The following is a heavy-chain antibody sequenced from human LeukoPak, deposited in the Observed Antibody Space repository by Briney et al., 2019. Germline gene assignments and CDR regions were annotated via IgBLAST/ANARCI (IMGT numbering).Heavy chain of an antibody. Sequence: GGSLRLSCAASGFTFSTYGMHWVRQAPGKGLEWVAFIRSDGSNKYYADSVKGRFIISRDNSKNTSYLQMNRLTTEDTAVYYSATISGGGNMRGDYWGQGTLVTVSS. CDR3: ATISGGGNMRGDY. D-gene: IGHD4-23*01. V-gene: IGHV3-30*02. J-gene: IGHJ4*02. CDR1: GFTFSTYG. CDR2: IRSDGSNK.